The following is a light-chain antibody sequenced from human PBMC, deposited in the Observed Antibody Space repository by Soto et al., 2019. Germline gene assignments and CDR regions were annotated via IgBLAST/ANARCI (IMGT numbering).Light chain of an antibody. J-gene: IGKJ5*01. CDR3: HQRTNWPSIT. CDR2: GAS. V-gene: IGKV3-11*02. Sequence: EIVLTQSPATLSLSPGETATLSCRASQSVSNYLAWYQHKPGQAPRLLIYGASNRATGVSARISGSGSGRDCSLTINSLEPEDSAVYYCHQRTNWPSITFGQGTRLEI. CDR1: QSVSNY.